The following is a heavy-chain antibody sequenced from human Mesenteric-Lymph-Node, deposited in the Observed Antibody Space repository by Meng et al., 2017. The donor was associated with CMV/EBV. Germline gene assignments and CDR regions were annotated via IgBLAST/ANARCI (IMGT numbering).Heavy chain of an antibody. Sequence: GESLKISRAASEFTFTNAWMSWVRQAPGKGLEWVGRIKSKADGGTTDYAAPVKGRFTISRDDSKNTLYLQMNSLKTEDTAVYYCTTDQGTRQNLGGWGQGTLITVSS. D-gene: IGHD3-16*01. CDR2: IKSKADGGTT. CDR3: TTDQGTRQNLGG. J-gene: IGHJ4*02. V-gene: IGHV3-15*01. CDR1: EFTFTNAW.